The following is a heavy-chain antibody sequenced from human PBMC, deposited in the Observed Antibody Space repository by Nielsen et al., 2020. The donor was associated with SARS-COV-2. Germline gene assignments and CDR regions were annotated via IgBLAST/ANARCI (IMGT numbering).Heavy chain of an antibody. CDR2: INAGNGNT. CDR1: GYTFTSYA. Sequence: ASVKVSCKASGYTFTSYAMHWVRQAPGQRLEWMGWINAGNGNTKYSQKFQGRITITRDTSASTVYMDLSSLRSEDTAVYYCARSGFTKFHYYYGMDVWGQGTAVSVSS. J-gene: IGHJ6*02. V-gene: IGHV1-3*01. D-gene: IGHD5-12*01. CDR3: ARSGFTKFHYYYGMDV.